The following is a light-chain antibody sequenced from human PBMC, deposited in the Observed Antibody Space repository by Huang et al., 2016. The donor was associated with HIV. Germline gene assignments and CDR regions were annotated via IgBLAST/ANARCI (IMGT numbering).Light chain of an antibody. J-gene: IGKJ4*01. CDR3: QQYNDWPPLT. Sequence: EIEMTQSPATLSVSPGERATLSCRASHSVDSDLAWDQQKPGQAPRLLIYDASTRATGISAKFNGTGSGTEFSLSITNLQSEDFAVYYCQQYNDWPPLTFGGGTKVEI. CDR2: DAS. CDR1: HSVDSD. V-gene: IGKV3-15*01.